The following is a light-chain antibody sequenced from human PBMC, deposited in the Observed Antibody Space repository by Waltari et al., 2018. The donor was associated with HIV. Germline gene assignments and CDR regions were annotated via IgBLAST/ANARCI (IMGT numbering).Light chain of an antibody. CDR2: EVT. Sequence: QSALPQSPSASGSPGQSVTISCTGANGDISAYNYVSWYQQHSDRPPKLIIFEVTKRPSGVPDRFSGSKSGNTASLFVSGLQPEDEATYFCSSFAGTHKLFGGGTKLTVL. V-gene: IGLV2-8*01. J-gene: IGLJ2*01. CDR3: SSFAGTHKL. CDR1: NGDISAYNY.